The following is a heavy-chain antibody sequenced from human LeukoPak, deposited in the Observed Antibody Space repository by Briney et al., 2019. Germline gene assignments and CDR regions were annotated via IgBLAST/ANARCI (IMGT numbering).Heavy chain of an antibody. CDR3: ARGKTVPATAILEY. CDR2: ISTSSSYI. V-gene: IGHV3-21*01. D-gene: IGHD2-2*02. CDR1: GFTFSSYT. J-gene: IGHJ4*02. Sequence: GRSMRLSCAASGFTFSSYTMNWVRHAQGKGLEWVSSISTSSSYIYYADSVKGRFTISRDNAKNSLYLQMHGLRAEDTAVYYCARGKTVPATAILEYWGQGTLVTVSS.